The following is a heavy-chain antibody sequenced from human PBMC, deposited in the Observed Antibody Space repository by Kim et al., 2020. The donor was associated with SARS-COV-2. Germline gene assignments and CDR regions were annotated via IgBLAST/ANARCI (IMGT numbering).Heavy chain of an antibody. V-gene: IGHV3-15*01. CDR3: SQGTCSGGICYYGMDV. CDR2: IKTKTDGGTT. Sequence: LSLTCAASGFTFSNAWMSWVRQAPGKGLEWVGRIKTKTDGGTTHYAAPVKGRFTISRDDSKNTLYLQMNSLKTDDTAVYYCSQGTCSGGICYYGMDVWGQGTTVTVSS. D-gene: IGHD2-15*01. J-gene: IGHJ6*02. CDR1: GFTFSNAW.